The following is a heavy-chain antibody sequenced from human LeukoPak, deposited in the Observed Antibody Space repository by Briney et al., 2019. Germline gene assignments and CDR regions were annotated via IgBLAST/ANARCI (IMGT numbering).Heavy chain of an antibody. CDR3: AKDPLVGVTRGDYMDV. J-gene: IGHJ6*03. D-gene: IGHD1-26*01. Sequence: YADSVKGRFTISRDNSKNTLYLQMNSLRAEDTAVYYCAKDPLVGVTRGDYMDVWGKGTTVTISS. V-gene: IGHV3-30*02.